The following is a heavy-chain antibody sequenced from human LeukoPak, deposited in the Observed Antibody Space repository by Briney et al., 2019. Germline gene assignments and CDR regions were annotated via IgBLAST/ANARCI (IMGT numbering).Heavy chain of an antibody. D-gene: IGHD6-13*01. Sequence: PSETLSLTCTVSSGSVNSGSYYWNWIRQPPGKGLEWVGYIYYSGSTNYNPSLKSRVTISVDTAKNQLSLKLSSVTAADTAVYYCARRAGYSGSWYEYWGQGTLDTVSS. V-gene: IGHV4-61*01. CDR1: SGSVNSGSYY. CDR2: IYYSGST. J-gene: IGHJ4*02. CDR3: ARRAGYSGSWYEY.